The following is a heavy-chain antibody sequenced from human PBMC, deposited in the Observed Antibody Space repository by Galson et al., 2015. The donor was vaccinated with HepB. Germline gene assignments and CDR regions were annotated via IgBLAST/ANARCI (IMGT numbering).Heavy chain of an antibody. D-gene: IGHD3-22*01. Sequence: SLRLSCAASGFTVSSNYMNWVRQAPGKGLEWVSSISSSSSYIYYADSVKGRFTISRDNAKNSLYLQMNSLRAEDTAVYYCARLLYYDSSGYPNYYYYYGMDVWGQGTTVTVSS. J-gene: IGHJ6*02. CDR3: ARLLYYDSSGYPNYYYYYGMDV. CDR2: ISSSSSYI. V-gene: IGHV3-21*01. CDR1: GFTVSSNY.